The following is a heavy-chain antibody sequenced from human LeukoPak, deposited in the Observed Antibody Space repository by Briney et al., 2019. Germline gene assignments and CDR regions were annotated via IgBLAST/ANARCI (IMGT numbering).Heavy chain of an antibody. CDR3: ARAKGYCSSTSCSYYYYYYMDV. V-gene: IGHV3-7*01. CDR1: GFTFSSYW. J-gene: IGHJ6*03. Sequence: QPGRSLRLSCAASGFTFSSYWMSWVRQAPGKGLEWVANIKQDGSEKYYVDSVKGRFTISRDNAKNSLYLQMNSLRAEDTAVYYCARAKGYCSSTSCSYYYYYYMDVWGKGTTVTVSS. D-gene: IGHD2-2*01. CDR2: IKQDGSEK.